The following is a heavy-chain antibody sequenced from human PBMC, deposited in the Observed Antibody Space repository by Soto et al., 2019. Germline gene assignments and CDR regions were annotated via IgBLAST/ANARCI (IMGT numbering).Heavy chain of an antibody. J-gene: IGHJ4*02. CDR3: ARNPYGTGTFDY. V-gene: IGHV4-31*03. Sequence: SETLSLTCTVSGGSISSGGYYWSWIRQHPGKGLEWIGYIYYSGSTYYNPSLKSRVTISVDTSKNQFSLKLSSVTAADTAVYYCARNPYGTGTFDYWGQGTLVTV. CDR2: IYYSGST. D-gene: IGHD3-10*01. CDR1: GGSISSGGYY.